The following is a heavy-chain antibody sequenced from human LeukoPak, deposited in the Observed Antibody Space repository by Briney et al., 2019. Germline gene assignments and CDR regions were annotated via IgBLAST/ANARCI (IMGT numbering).Heavy chain of an antibody. CDR2: IYYSGST. CDR3: ARDRIAAAGRGINWFDP. CDR1: GGSISSSSYY. V-gene: IGHV4-39*07. J-gene: IGHJ5*02. D-gene: IGHD6-13*01. Sequence: SETLSLTCTVSGGSISSSSYYWGWIRQPPGKGLEWIGSIYYSGSTYYNPSLRSRVTISVDTSKSQFSLKLSSVTAADTAVYYCARDRIAAAGRGINWFDPWGQGTLVTVSS.